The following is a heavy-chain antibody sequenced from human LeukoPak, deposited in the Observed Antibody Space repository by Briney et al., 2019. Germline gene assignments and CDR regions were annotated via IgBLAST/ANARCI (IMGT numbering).Heavy chain of an antibody. Sequence: GESLRLSCAASGFTFSAYSMNWVRQAPGKGLVWVSHINTDGSNTAYADSVRGRFTISRDNAKNTLYLQMNSLRAEDTAVYYCALITGKRDFGYWGQGTPVTVSS. CDR2: INTDGSNT. D-gene: IGHD1-1*01. CDR1: GFTFSAYS. J-gene: IGHJ4*02. V-gene: IGHV3-74*01. CDR3: ALITGKRDFGY.